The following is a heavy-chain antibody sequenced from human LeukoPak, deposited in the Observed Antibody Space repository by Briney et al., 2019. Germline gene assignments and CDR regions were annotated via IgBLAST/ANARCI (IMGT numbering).Heavy chain of an antibody. V-gene: IGHV1-2*06. CDR2: INPNSGDT. CDR1: GYTFTGSY. Sequence: ASVKVSCKASGYTFTGSYINWVRQAPGQGLEWMGRINPNSGDTNVAQKFQGRVTLTRDTSISTSYMELNSLRSDGTAVYFCAKVREVGTNIEVVVVDISGAFDMWGQGTKVTVSS. D-gene: IGHD2-15*01. CDR3: AKVREVGTNIEVVVVDISGAFDM. J-gene: IGHJ3*02.